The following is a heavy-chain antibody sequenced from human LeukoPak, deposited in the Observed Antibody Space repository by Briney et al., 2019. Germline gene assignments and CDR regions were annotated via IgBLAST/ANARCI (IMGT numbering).Heavy chain of an antibody. D-gene: IGHD6-13*01. J-gene: IGHJ4*02. V-gene: IGHV3-23*01. CDR3: ARDASSSWYYFDF. CDR1: GFTFSSSA. CDR2: ISNNGGYT. Sequence: GGSLRLSCAASGFTFSSSAMSWVRQAPGKGLEWVSAISNNGGYTYYADSVQGRFTISRDNSKNTLYLQMNSLRDEDTAVYYCARDASSSWYYFDFWGQGTLVTVSS.